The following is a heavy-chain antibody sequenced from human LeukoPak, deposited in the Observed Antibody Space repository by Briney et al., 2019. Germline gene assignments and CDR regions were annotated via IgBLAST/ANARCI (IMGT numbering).Heavy chain of an antibody. V-gene: IGHV3-74*01. J-gene: IGHJ4*02. CDR3: ARDYPPD. CDR1: GFTFSNSW. CDR2: INSDGKTT. Sequence: GGSLRLSCAASGFTFSNSWMHWVRQAPGKGLVWVSRINSDGKTTTCADSVKGRFTISRDNAQSTLYLQMNSLSAEDTAVYYCARDYPPDWGQGTLVTVSA.